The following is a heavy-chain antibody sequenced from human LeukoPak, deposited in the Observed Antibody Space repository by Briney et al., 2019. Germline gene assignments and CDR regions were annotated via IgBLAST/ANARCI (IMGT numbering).Heavy chain of an antibody. Sequence: PGGSLRLSRAASGFTFSSYGMHWVRQAPGKGPEWVAVIWYDGSNKYYADSVKGRFTISRDNSKNTLYLQMNSLRAEDTAVYYCARNALRCSGWWGDFDYWGQGTLVTVSS. CDR3: ARNALRCSGWWGDFDY. CDR1: GFTFSSYG. CDR2: IWYDGSNK. V-gene: IGHV3-33*01. J-gene: IGHJ4*02. D-gene: IGHD6-19*01.